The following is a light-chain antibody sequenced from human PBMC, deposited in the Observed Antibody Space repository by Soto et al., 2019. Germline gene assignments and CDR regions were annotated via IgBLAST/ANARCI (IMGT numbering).Light chain of an antibody. V-gene: IGKV3D-15*01. J-gene: IGKJ1*01. CDR3: QQYNNPKT. CDR2: GAS. CDR1: QTVNAN. Sequence: EIVFTQSPGTLSLSPGERATLYCRSSQTVNANFLAWYQQKPGQAPRLLIYGASNRATGIPDRFSGSGSGTEFTLTISSLQSEDFAVYYCQQYNNPKTFGQGTKVDIK.